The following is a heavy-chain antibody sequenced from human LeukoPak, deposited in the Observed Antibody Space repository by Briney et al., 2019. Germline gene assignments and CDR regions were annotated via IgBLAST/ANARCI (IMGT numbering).Heavy chain of an antibody. CDR2: ISGSGGST. CDR1: ELTLSSNY. D-gene: IGHD6-13*01. Sequence: PGGSLRLSCAASELTLSSNYMSWVRQAPGKGLEWVSAISGSGGSTYYADSVKGRFTISRDNSKNTLYLQMNRLRAEDTAVYYCAKKSSAGTGDWFDPWGQGTLVTVSS. CDR3: AKKSSAGTGDWFDP. J-gene: IGHJ5*02. V-gene: IGHV3-23*01.